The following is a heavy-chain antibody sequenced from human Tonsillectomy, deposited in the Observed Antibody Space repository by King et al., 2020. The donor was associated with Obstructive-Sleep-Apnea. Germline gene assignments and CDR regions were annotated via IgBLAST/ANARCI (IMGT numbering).Heavy chain of an antibody. CDR2: IYYSGST. D-gene: IGHD2-21*01. CDR3: ARDCAGTPGGPWFDP. J-gene: IGHJ5*02. CDR1: GASISSGGYY. V-gene: IGHV4-31*03. Sequence: VQLQESGPGLVKPSQTLSLTCTVSGASISSGGYYWSWIRQLPGKGLGWFGYIYYSGSTYYNPSLKSRVTISVDTSKNQFSLKLTSVTAADTAVYYCARDCAGTPGGPWFDPWGQGTLVTVSS.